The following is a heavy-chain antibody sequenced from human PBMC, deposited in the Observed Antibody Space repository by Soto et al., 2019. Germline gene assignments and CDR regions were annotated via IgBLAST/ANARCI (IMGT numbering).Heavy chain of an antibody. CDR1: GFTFISYA. Sequence: GGSLRLSCAASGFTFISYAMSWVRQAPGKGLEWVSAISGSGGSTYYADSVKGRFTISRDNSKNTLYLQMNSLRAEDTAVYYCAEETLQFGVIDYWGQGTLVTVSS. CDR3: AEETLQFGVIDY. CDR2: ISGSGGST. J-gene: IGHJ4*02. D-gene: IGHD3-16*01. V-gene: IGHV3-23*01.